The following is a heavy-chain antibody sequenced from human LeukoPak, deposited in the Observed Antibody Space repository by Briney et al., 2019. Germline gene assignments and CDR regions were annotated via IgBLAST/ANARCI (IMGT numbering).Heavy chain of an antibody. CDR1: GYTFTGYY. D-gene: IGHD3-3*01. J-gene: IGHJ3*02. V-gene: IGHV1-2*02. CDR2: INPNSGGT. CDR3: ARPYDFWSSSAFDI. Sequence: ASVKVSCKASGYTFTGYYMHWVRQAPGQGLEWMGWINPNSGGTNYAQKFQGRVTMTRDTSISTAYMELSRLRSDDTAVYYCARPYDFWSSSAFDIWGQGTMVTVSS.